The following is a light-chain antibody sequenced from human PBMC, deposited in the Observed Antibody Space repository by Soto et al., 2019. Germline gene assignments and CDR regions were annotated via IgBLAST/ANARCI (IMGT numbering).Light chain of an antibody. CDR3: QQYGSLSWT. J-gene: IGKJ1*01. CDR2: ESS. V-gene: IGKV3-20*01. Sequence: EIVLTQSPGTLSLPPGERATLSCRASQSLSSSYLAWYQQKPGQTPRLLIYESSNRATGIAARFSGSGSGTDFTLTISSLEPEDFAVYYCQQYGSLSWTFGQGTKVDI. CDR1: QSLSSSY.